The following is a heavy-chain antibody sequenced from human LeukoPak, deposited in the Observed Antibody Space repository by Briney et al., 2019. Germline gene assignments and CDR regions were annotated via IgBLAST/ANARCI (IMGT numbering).Heavy chain of an antibody. CDR2: ISANSGNT. CDR3: ARDANYAFDY. CDR1: GYRFTRKC. J-gene: IGHJ4*02. V-gene: IGHV1-18*01. Sequence: ASVKVSCKPSGYRFTRKCISWVRQAPGQGLEWMAWISANSGNTNYAQNFQDRVTLTTDTSTSTAYMELRSLRSDDTAVYYCARDANYAFDYWGQGTLVTVSS. D-gene: IGHD3-16*01.